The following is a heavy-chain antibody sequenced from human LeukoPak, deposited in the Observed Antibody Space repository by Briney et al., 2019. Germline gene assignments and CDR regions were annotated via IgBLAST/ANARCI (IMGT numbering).Heavy chain of an antibody. CDR3: GRRVTIFGVVDY. V-gene: IGHV4-4*09. D-gene: IGHD3-3*01. CDR2: IYTSGST. J-gene: IGHJ4*02. Sequence: SETLSLTCTVSGGSISSYYWRWLRQPPGKGLEWIGYIYTSGSTNYNPSLKSRVTISVDTSKNQFSLKLSSVTATDTAVYYCGRRVTIFGVVDYWGQGTLVTVSS. CDR1: GGSISSYY.